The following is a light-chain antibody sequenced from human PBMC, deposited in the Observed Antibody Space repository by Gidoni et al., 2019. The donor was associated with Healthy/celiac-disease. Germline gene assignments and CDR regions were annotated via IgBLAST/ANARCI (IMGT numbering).Light chain of an antibody. CDR2: GAS. CDR3: QQYNNWLYT. CDR1: QSVSSN. Sequence: EIVMTQSPATLSVSPGGRAPLSCRASQSVSSNLAWYQQKPGQAPRLLICGASNRATGIPARFSGSGSGTEFPLTISSLQSEDFAVYYCQQYNNWLYTFGQGTKLEIK. J-gene: IGKJ2*01. V-gene: IGKV3-15*01.